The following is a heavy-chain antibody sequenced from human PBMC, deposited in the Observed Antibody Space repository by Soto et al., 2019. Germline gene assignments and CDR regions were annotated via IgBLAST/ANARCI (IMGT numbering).Heavy chain of an antibody. J-gene: IGHJ4*02. D-gene: IGHD5-12*01. CDR3: ARVDIVAKDERGYYFDY. CDR2: IIPIFGTA. V-gene: IGHV1-69*13. Sequence: GASVKVSCKASGGTFSSYAISWVRQAPGQGLEWMGGIIPIFGTANYAQKFQGRVTITADESTSTAYMELSSLRSEDTAVYYCARVDIVAKDERGYYFDYWGQGTLVTVSS. CDR1: GGTFSSYA.